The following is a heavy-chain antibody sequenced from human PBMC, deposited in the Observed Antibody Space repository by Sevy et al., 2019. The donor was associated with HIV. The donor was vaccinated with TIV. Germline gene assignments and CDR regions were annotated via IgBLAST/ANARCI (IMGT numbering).Heavy chain of an antibody. CDR2: ISSSSSYI. J-gene: IGHJ3*02. Sequence: GGSLRLSCAASEFTFSSYSMNWVRQAPGKGLEWVSSISSSSSYIYYADSVKGRFTISRDNAKNSLYLQMNSLRAEDTAVYYCARDPSYDFWSGDPSDAFDIWGQGTMVTVSS. CDR3: ARDPSYDFWSGDPSDAFDI. D-gene: IGHD3-3*01. CDR1: EFTFSSYS. V-gene: IGHV3-21*01.